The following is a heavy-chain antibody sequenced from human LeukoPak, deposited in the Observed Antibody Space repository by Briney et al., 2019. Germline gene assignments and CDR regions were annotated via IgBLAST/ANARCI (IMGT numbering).Heavy chain of an antibody. CDR2: IWYDGSNK. Sequence: PGGSLRLSCAASGFTFSSYGMHRVRQAPGKGLEWVAVIWYDGSNKYYADSVKGRFTISRDNSKNTLYLQMNSLRAEDTAVYYCATYYYGSGSPPDAFDIWGQGTMVTVYS. V-gene: IGHV3-33*01. J-gene: IGHJ3*02. CDR1: GFTFSSYG. D-gene: IGHD3-10*01. CDR3: ATYYYGSGSPPDAFDI.